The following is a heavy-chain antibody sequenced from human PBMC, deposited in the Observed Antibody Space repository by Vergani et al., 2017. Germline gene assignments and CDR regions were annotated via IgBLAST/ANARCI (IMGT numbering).Heavy chain of an antibody. Sequence: QIQLQESGRGLVKPSETLSLTCSVSGYSISRGFYWAWIRQTPEKGLEWIGGMFHTGEASNSPSLQSRVAFSMDTSKNQFSLQLTSVTAADTAVYFCGVIMVRSPRPDNWFDSWGRGTLVTVSS. CDR2: MFHTGEA. D-gene: IGHD3-10*01. V-gene: IGHV4-38-2*02. CDR1: GYSISRGFY. CDR3: GVIMVRSPRPDNWFDS. J-gene: IGHJ5*01.